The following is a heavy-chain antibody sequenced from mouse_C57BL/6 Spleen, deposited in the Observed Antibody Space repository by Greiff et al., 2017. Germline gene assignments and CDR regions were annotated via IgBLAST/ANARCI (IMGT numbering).Heavy chain of an antibody. CDR2: IDPEDGDT. J-gene: IGHJ3*01. CDR1: GFNIKDYY. Sequence: EVQLQQSGAELVRPVASVKLSCTASGFNIKDYYMHWVKQRPEQGLEWIGRIDPEDGDTEYAPKFQGKATMTADTSSNTAYLQLSSLTSEDTAVYYCTTVYYGSSYGDWFAYWGQGTLVTVSA. CDR3: TTVYYGSSYGDWFAY. D-gene: IGHD1-1*01. V-gene: IGHV14-1*01.